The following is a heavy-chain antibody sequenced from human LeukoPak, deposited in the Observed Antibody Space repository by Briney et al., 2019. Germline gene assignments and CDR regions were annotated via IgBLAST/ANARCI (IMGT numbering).Heavy chain of an antibody. D-gene: IGHD2-15*01. CDR3: AKALCGGGSCYYFDY. J-gene: IGHJ4*02. CDR2: ISWNSGSI. Sequence: GRSLRLSCAASGFTFDDYAMHWVRQAPGKGLEWVSGISWNSGSIGYADSVKGRFTISRDNAKNSLYLQMNSLRAGDTALYYCAKALCGGGSCYYFDYWGQGTLVTVSS. CDR1: GFTFDDYA. V-gene: IGHV3-9*01.